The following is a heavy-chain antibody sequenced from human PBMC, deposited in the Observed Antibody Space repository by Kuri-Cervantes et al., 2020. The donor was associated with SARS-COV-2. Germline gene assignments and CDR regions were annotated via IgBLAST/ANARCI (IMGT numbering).Heavy chain of an antibody. Sequence: GGSLRLSCAASGLSFSDSYMIWIRQAPGKGLEWVSYISSSTTYTNHADSVKGRFTISRDNAKNSLYLHMDSLRAEDSAVYSCARGGLCSGGSCYHYSYYMDVWGKGTTVTVSS. D-gene: IGHD2-15*01. CDR1: GLSFSDSY. V-gene: IGHV3-11*06. CDR3: ARGGLCSGGSCYHYSYYMDV. CDR2: ISSSTTYT. J-gene: IGHJ6*03.